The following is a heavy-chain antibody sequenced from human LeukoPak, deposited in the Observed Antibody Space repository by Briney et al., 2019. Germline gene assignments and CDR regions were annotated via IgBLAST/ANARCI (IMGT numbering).Heavy chain of an antibody. V-gene: IGHV3-48*03. J-gene: IGHJ4*02. CDR3: ARDSRYYGSGSTWDY. CDR1: GFAFSSYE. Sequence: GGSLRLSCAASGFAFSSYEMNWVRQAPGKGLEWVSYISSSGSTIYYADSVKGRFTISRDNSKNTLYLQMNSLRAEDTAVYYCARDSRYYGSGSTWDYWGQGTLVTVSS. D-gene: IGHD3-10*01. CDR2: ISSSGSTI.